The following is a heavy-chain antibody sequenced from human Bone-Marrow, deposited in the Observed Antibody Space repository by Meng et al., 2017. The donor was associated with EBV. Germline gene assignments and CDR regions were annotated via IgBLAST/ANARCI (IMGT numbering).Heavy chain of an antibody. CDR2: INLGGNT. V-gene: IGHV4-34*01. CDR1: GGSFSGSD. D-gene: IGHD6-19*01. CDR3: ATWNNNGWYYGY. Sequence: VQFQEWGSGLLKPSGTRPLTWAVFGGSFSGSDWRWIRQPPGKGLEWIGEINLGGNTNYNPSLKSRVSISVDTSKNHFSLKVNSVTAADTAVYYCATWNNNGWYYGYWGQGTLVTVSS. J-gene: IGHJ4*01.